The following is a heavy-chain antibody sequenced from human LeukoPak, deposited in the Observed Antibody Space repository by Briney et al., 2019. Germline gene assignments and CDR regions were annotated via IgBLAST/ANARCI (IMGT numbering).Heavy chain of an antibody. CDR2: INHSGST. J-gene: IGHJ6*02. CDR1: GGSFSGYY. Sequence: SETLSLTCVVYGGSFSGYYWSWIRQPPGKGLEWIGEINHSGSTNYNPSLKSRVTISVDKSKNQFSLKLSSVTAADTAVYYCASFYGDYGLDVWGQGTTVTVSS. D-gene: IGHD4-17*01. CDR3: ASFYGDYGLDV. V-gene: IGHV4-34*01.